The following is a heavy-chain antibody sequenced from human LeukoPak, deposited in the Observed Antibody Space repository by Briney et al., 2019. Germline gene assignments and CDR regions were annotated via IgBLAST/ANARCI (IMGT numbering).Heavy chain of an antibody. J-gene: IGHJ4*02. CDR3: ARRGSSGWHHDY. D-gene: IGHD6-19*01. CDR2: IYSGGST. Sequence: PGGSLRLSCAASGFTVSNNSMTWVRQAPGKGLEWVSSIYSGGSTYYADSVKGRFTISRDDSQNTLYLQMNSLRADDTAVYYCARRGSSGWHHDYWGQGTLVTVSS. V-gene: IGHV3-53*01. CDR1: GFTVSNNS.